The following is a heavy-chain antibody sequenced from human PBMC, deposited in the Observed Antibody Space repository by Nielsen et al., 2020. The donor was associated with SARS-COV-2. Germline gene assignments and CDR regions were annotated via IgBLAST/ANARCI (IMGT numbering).Heavy chain of an antibody. CDR3: ARGYYYDSSGYKSYYGMDV. V-gene: IGHV4-31*02. D-gene: IGHD3-22*01. Sequence: WIRQPPGKGLEWIGYIYYSGSTYYNPSLKSRVTISVDTSKNQFSLKLSSVTAADTAVYYCARGYYYDSSGYKSYYGMDVWGQGTTGTVSS. CDR2: IYYSGST. J-gene: IGHJ6*02.